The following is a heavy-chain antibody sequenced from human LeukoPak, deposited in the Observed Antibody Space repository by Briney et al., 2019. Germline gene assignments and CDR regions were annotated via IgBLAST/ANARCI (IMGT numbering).Heavy chain of an antibody. CDR2: ISSSSSYI. J-gene: IGHJ4*02. CDR1: GFTFSSYS. CDR3: ARDRTLAGTGRLDY. D-gene: IGHD6-13*01. Sequence: GGSLRLSCAASGFTFSSYSMNWVRQAPGKGLEWVSSISSSSSYIYYADSVKGRFTISRDNAKNSLYLQMNSLRAEDTAVHYCARDRTLAGTGRLDYWGQGTLVTVSS. V-gene: IGHV3-21*01.